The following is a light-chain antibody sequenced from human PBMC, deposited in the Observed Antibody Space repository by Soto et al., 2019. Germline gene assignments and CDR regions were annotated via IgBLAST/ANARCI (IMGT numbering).Light chain of an antibody. Sequence: DIQMTQSPSSVSASVGDRVTITCRASQSVSSWLAWYQQKPGKAPKLLIYEAPSLESGVPSRFSGSGSGTEFTLTISSLQPDDFATYYCQQYNSYSWTFGQGTKVDIK. CDR1: QSVSSW. CDR2: EAP. V-gene: IGKV1-5*03. CDR3: QQYNSYSWT. J-gene: IGKJ1*01.